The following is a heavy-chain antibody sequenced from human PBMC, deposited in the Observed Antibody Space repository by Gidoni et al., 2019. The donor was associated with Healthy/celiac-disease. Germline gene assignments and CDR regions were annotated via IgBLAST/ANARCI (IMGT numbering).Heavy chain of an antibody. CDR1: GFTFSSYA. D-gene: IGHD2-21*02. CDR3: AKPQVQASGCGGDCYRVGLDY. Sequence: EVQLLESGGGLVQPGGSLRLSCAASGFTFSSYAMSSVRQAPGKGLEWVSAISGSGGSTYYADSVKGRFTISRDNSKNTLYLQMNSLRAEDTAVYYCAKPQVQASGCGGDCYRVGLDYWGQGTLVTVSS. CDR2: ISGSGGST. J-gene: IGHJ4*02. V-gene: IGHV3-23*01.